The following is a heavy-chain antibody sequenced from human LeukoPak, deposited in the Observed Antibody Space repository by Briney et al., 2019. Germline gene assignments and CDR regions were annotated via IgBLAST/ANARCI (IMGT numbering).Heavy chain of an antibody. J-gene: IGHJ4*02. CDR2: ISAYNGNT. CDR3: ARDKGKYRSSSCDY. V-gene: IGHV1-18*01. Sequence: ASVKVSCKASGYTFTSYGISWVRQAPGQGLEWMGWISAYNGNTNNAQKLQGRVTMTTDTSTSTAYMELRSLRSDDTAVYYCARDKGKYRSSSCDYWGQGTLVTVSS. CDR1: GYTFTSYG. D-gene: IGHD6-13*01.